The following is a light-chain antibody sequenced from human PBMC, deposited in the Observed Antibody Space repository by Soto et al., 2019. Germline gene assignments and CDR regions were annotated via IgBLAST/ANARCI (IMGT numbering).Light chain of an antibody. CDR1: STDVGDFNY. CDR3: SSYSSSTTHGV. V-gene: IGLV2-14*03. CDR2: DVT. Sequence: QSALTQPASVSGSPGRSVTISCTGTSTDVGDFNYVSWYQHLPGRAPKLIIYDVTNRPSGISYRFSASKSGRTASLTISGLQAEDEADYYCSSYSSSTTHGVFGGGTQLTVL. J-gene: IGLJ2*01.